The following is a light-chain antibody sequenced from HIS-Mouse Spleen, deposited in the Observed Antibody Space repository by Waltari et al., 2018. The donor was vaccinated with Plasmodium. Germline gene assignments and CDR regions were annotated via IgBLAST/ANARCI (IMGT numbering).Light chain of an antibody. Sequence: QSALTQPASVSGSPGQSIHISCTGTSRDVGSYNLVSSYQQHPGKAPKLMIYEGSKRPSGVSNRFSGSKSGNTASLTISGLQAEDEADYYCCSYAGSRMVFGGGTKLTVL. J-gene: IGLJ2*01. CDR3: CSYAGSRMV. CDR1: SRDVGSYNL. CDR2: EGS. V-gene: IGLV2-23*01.